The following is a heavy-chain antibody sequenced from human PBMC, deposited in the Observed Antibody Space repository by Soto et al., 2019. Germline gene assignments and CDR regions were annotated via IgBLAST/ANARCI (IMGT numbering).Heavy chain of an antibody. CDR3: ARDKGSRGGLRFLEWLWWAYGMDG. Sequence: PGGSLRLSCAASGFTFSSYAMHWVRQAPGKGLEWVAVISYDGSNKYYADSVKGRFTISRDNSKNTLYLQMNSLRAEDTAVYYCARDKGSRGGLRFLEWLWWAYGMDGWGQGTTVTVSS. CDR2: ISYDGSNK. D-gene: IGHD3-3*01. CDR1: GFTFSSYA. J-gene: IGHJ6*02. V-gene: IGHV3-30-3*01.